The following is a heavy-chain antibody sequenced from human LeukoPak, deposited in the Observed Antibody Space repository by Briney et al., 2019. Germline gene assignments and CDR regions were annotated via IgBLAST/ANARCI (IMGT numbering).Heavy chain of an antibody. Sequence: GGSLRLSCSASGFTFSSYSMNWVRQAPGKGLEWVSSISSSSSYIYYADSVKGRFTISRDNAKNSLYLQMNGLRAEDTAVYYCARAETYYYDSSGYFLWGQGTLVTVSS. CDR1: GFTFSSYS. CDR2: ISSSSSYI. V-gene: IGHV3-21*01. J-gene: IGHJ4*02. D-gene: IGHD3-22*01. CDR3: ARAETYYYDSSGYFL.